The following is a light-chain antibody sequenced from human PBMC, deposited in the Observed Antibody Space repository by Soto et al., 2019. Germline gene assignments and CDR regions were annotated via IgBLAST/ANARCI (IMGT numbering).Light chain of an antibody. Sequence: DIQMTQSPSSLSASVGDRVTITCRASQSISSWLAWYKQKPGKAPKVMIYHASNLRGGVPSRFSGGGSGTEFTLTISSLKSEDSETYYCLQDINYPWTFGQGTKVDIK. CDR2: HAS. J-gene: IGKJ1*01. V-gene: IGKV1-5*01. CDR3: LQDINYPWT. CDR1: QSISSW.